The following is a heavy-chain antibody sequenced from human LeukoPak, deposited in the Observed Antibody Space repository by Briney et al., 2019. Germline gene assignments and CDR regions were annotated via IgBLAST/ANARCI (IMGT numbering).Heavy chain of an antibody. CDR1: GGSFSGYY. D-gene: IGHD1-7*01. Sequence: SETLSLTCAVYGGSFSGYYWSWIRQPPGKGLEWIGEINHSGSTNYNPSLKSRVTISVDTSKNQFSLKLSSVTAADTAVYYCASPNFNWNYASGWFDPWGQGTLVTVSS. V-gene: IGHV4-34*01. CDR3: ASPNFNWNYASGWFDP. J-gene: IGHJ5*02. CDR2: INHSGST.